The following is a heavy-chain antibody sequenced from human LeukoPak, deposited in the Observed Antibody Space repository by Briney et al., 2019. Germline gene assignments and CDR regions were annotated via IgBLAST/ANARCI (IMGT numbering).Heavy chain of an antibody. D-gene: IGHD1-26*01. J-gene: IGHJ3*02. CDR2: IYYSGST. CDR1: GGSISSYY. CDR3: ARASLIVGAPDI. Sequence: SETLSLTCTVSGGSISSYYWSWIRQPPGKGLEWIGYIYYSGSTNYNPSLKSRVTISVDTSKNQFSLKLSSVTAADTAVYYCARASLIVGAPDIWGQGTMVTVSS. V-gene: IGHV4-59*12.